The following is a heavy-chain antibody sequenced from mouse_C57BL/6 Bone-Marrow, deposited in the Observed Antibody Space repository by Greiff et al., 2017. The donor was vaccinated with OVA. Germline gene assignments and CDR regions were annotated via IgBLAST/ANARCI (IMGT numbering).Heavy chain of an antibody. CDR1: GYSITSGYY. V-gene: IGHV3-6*01. CDR2: ISYDGSN. CDR3: ARDRVTTVVAPLGY. D-gene: IGHD1-1*01. Sequence: EVKLVESGPGLVKPSQSLSLTCSVTGYSITSGYYWNWIRQFPGNKLEWMGYISYDGSNNYNPSLKNRISITRDTSKNQFFLKLNSVTTEDTATYYCARDRVTTVVAPLGYWGQGTTLTVSS. J-gene: IGHJ2*01.